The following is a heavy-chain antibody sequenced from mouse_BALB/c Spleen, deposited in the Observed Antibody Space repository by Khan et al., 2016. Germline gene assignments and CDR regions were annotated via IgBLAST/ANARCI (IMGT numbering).Heavy chain of an antibody. Sequence: VQLQQSGAELVRPGASVKLSCTAFGYNIKDYFMHWVKQRPVQGLEWIGMIDPASGNTGYDQYFQGKATITADKSSNTAYLELSSLTSEDSAVYHGTSRGTMYGYGSTKDYWGQGSSGTVSS. V-gene: IGHV14-1*01. D-gene: IGHD1-1*01. CDR2: IDPASGNT. J-gene: IGHJ4*01. CDR1: GYNIKDYF. CDR3: TSRGTMYGYGSTKDY.